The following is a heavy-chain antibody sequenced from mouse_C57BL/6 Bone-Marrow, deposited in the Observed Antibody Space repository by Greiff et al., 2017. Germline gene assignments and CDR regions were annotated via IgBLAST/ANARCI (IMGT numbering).Heavy chain of an antibody. CDR2: INPGSGGT. CDR3: ARPSFYWYFDV. V-gene: IGHV1-54*01. J-gene: IGHJ1*03. Sequence: QVQLQQSGAELVRPGTSVKVSCKASGYAFTNYLIEWVKQRPGQGLEWIGVINPGSGGTNYNEKFKGKATLTADKSSSTAYMQLNSLTSEDSAVYFCARPSFYWYFDVWGTGTTVTVSA. CDR1: GYAFTNYL. D-gene: IGHD6-1*01.